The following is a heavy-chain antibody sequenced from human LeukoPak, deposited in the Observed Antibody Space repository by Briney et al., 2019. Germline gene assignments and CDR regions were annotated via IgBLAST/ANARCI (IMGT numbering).Heavy chain of an antibody. J-gene: IGHJ4*02. D-gene: IGHD4-17*01. CDR2: IYHSGST. CDR1: GFTFSSYG. Sequence: SLRLSCAASGFTFSSYGMHWVRQPPGKGLEWIGEIYHSGSTNYNPSLKSRVTISVDKSKNQFSLKLSSVTAADTAVYYCARVNGDYPFDYWGQGTLVTVSS. V-gene: IGHV4-4*02. CDR3: ARVNGDYPFDY.